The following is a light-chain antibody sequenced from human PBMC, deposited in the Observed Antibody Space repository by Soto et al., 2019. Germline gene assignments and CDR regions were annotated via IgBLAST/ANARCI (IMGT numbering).Light chain of an antibody. Sequence: QSVLTQPASVSGSPGQSITISCTGSSSDVGRYNYVSWYQQHPGKAPKLMIYDVSNRPSGVSNRFSGSKSGNTASLTISGLQAEDEADYYCNSYTDTNTPVLFGGGTKLTVL. J-gene: IGLJ2*01. CDR2: DVS. CDR3: NSYTDTNTPVL. V-gene: IGLV2-14*01. CDR1: SSDVGRYNY.